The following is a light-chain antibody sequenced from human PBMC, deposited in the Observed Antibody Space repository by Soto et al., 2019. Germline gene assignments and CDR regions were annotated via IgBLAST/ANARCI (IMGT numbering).Light chain of an antibody. J-gene: IGLJ1*01. V-gene: IGLV1-40*01. Sequence: QSVLTQPPSVSGAPGQSVTISCTGTWSNIGAGHDVHWYQQLPGTAPKLVIYGNNNRPTGVPDRFSGSKSGTSASLAITGLQAEDETDYYCQSFDSSLSIDIFGSGTKVTVL. CDR3: QSFDSSLSIDI. CDR1: WSNIGAGHD. CDR2: GNN.